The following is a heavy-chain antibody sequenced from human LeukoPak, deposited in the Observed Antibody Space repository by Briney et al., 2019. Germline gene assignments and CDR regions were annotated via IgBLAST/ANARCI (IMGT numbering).Heavy chain of an antibody. CDR1: GFTFSSYG. CDR3: AKDQGYYYYYMDV. CDR2: ISYDGSNK. Sequence: SGGSLRLSCAASGFTFSSYGMHWVRQAPGKGLEWVAVISYDGSNKYYADSVKGRFTISRDNSKNTLYLQMNSLRAEDTAVYYCAKDQGYYYYYMDVWGKGTTVTVSS. J-gene: IGHJ6*03. V-gene: IGHV3-30*18.